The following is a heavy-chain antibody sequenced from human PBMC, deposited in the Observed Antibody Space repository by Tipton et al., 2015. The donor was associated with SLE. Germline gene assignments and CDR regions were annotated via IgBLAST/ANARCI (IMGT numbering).Heavy chain of an antibody. CDR2: SSESGTT. CDR3: ARAVARGDGYMDH. V-gene: IGHV4-4*08. D-gene: IGHD5-18*01. CDR1: GASITTHF. Sequence: GLVKPSETLSLTCTVSGASITTHFWSWIRQTPEKGLEWIGYSSESGTTDLNPSLQSRVTFSLDTSKNHFSLRLNSVSPADTATYYCARAVARGDGYMDHWGQGLFVTVSS. J-gene: IGHJ4*02.